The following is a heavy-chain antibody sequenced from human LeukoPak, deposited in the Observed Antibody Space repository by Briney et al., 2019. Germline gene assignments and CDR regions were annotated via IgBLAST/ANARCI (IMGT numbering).Heavy chain of an antibody. Sequence: GGSLRLSCAASGFTFSSYGMHWVRQAPGKGLEWVAFIRYDGSNKYYADSVKGRFTISRDNSKNTLYLQMNSLRAEDTAVYYCAKIRSNLGYCSSTSCRGDALDIWGQGTMVTVYS. CDR2: IRYDGSNK. CDR1: GFTFSSYG. CDR3: AKIRSNLGYCSSTSCRGDALDI. J-gene: IGHJ3*02. V-gene: IGHV3-30*02. D-gene: IGHD2-2*01.